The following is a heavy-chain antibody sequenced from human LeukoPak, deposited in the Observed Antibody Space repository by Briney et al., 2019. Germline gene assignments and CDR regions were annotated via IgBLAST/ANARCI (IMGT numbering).Heavy chain of an antibody. Sequence: GGSLRLSCAASGFTFSDYYMSWIRQAPGKGLEWVSHISSSGSTIYYADSVKGRFTISRDNAKNSLYLQMNSLRAEDTAVYYCARDGMDDPYCYYYGMDVWGQGTTVTVSS. CDR3: ARDGMDDPYCYYYGMDV. CDR2: ISSSGSTI. D-gene: IGHD1-1*01. V-gene: IGHV3-11*01. J-gene: IGHJ6*02. CDR1: GFTFSDYY.